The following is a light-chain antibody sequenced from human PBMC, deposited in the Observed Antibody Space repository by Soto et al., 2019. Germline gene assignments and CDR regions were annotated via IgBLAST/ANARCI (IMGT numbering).Light chain of an antibody. Sequence: QPVLTQSPSASASLGASVKLTCTLSSGHRGYVIAWHQQQPGKGPRYLMKLNSAGSHNKGDGIPDRFSGSSSGAERYLTISGLQSEDEAEYYCQTWGTNIVVFGGGTKLTVL. J-gene: IGLJ2*01. V-gene: IGLV4-69*01. CDR2: LNSAGSH. CDR1: SGHRGYV. CDR3: QTWGTNIVV.